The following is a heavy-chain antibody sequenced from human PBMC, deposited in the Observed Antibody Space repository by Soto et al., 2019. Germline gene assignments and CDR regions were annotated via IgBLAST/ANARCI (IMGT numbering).Heavy chain of an antibody. Sequence: EALSLTCSLAGGAISDYSWRWIRQSPEKGLEYSAYPSYGGATDLNGALTGRVTMSLDPSEKQCSLEAHSLTAAETALYYCGRTRKATSIAGGFDSRGQGTLGTVSS. CDR2: PSYGGAT. J-gene: IGHJ4*02. CDR1: GGAISDYS. V-gene: IGHV4-59*01. D-gene: IGHD2-15*01. CDR3: GRTRKATSIAGGFDS.